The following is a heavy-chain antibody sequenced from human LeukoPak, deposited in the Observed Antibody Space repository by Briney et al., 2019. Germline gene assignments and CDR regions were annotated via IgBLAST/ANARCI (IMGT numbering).Heavy chain of an antibody. V-gene: IGHV1-69*05. CDR1: GGTFSSYA. CDR2: IIPIFGTA. Sequence: ASVKVSCKASGGTFSSYAISWVRQAPGQGLEWMGGIIPIFGTANYAQKFQGRVTITTDESTSTAYMGLSSLRSEDTAVYYCASSRVYYYYMDVWGKGTTVTVSS. CDR3: ASSRVYYYYMDV. J-gene: IGHJ6*03.